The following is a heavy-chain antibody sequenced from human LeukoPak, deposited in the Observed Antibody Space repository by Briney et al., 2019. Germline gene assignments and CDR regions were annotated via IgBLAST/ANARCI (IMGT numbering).Heavy chain of an antibody. CDR3: ARDTPFFPRSRVVPAAKGLGPYGMDV. CDR1: GYTFTSYG. V-gene: IGHV1-18*01. CDR2: ISAYNGNT. Sequence: ASVKVSCKASGYTFTSYGTSWVRQAPGQGLEWMGWISAYNGNTNYAQKLQGRVTMTTDTSTSTAYMELRSLRSDDTAVYYCARDTPFFPRSRVVPAAKGLGPYGMDVWGQGTTVTVSS. D-gene: IGHD2-2*01. J-gene: IGHJ6*02.